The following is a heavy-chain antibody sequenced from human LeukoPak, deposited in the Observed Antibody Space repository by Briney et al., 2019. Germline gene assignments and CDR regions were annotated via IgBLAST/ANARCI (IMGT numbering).Heavy chain of an antibody. CDR2: ISYDGSNK. J-gene: IGHJ6*03. Sequence: GGSLRLSCAASGFIFSTYGMHWVRQAPGKGLEWVAVISYDGSNKYYADSVKGRFSISRDNSKNTLYLQMNSLRAEDTAVYYCAKDSMGELPLYYYYYYMDVWGKGTTVTVSS. D-gene: IGHD3-16*01. V-gene: IGHV3-30*18. CDR3: AKDSMGELPLYYYYYYMDV. CDR1: GFIFSTYG.